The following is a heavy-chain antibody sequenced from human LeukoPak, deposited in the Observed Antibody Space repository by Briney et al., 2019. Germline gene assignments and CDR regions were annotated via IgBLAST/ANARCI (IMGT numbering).Heavy chain of an antibody. Sequence: SETLSLTCTVSGGSISSSIYYWGWIRQPPGKGLEWIVSIYYSGSTYYNPPLKSRVTISVDTSKNQFSLKLTSVTAADTAVYYCARVSSSWYQDWYFERWGRSTLVTVSS. V-gene: IGHV4-39*07. CDR2: IYYSGST. CDR1: GGSISSSIYY. CDR3: ARVSSSWYQDWYFER. J-gene: IGHJ2*01. D-gene: IGHD6-13*01.